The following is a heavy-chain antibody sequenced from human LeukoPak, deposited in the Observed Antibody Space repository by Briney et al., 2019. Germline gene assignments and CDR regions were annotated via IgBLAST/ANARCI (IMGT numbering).Heavy chain of an antibody. Sequence: GGSLRLSCAASGFTFSSYSMNWVRQAPGKGLEWVAFISDSGGDKWFGDSVKGRFTISRDKSKNTVNLQMSSLRDEDTALYYCARDGGAESYAFDYWGQETLVTVSS. CDR2: ISDSGGDK. V-gene: IGHV3-30*02. D-gene: IGHD3-10*01. CDR1: GFTFSSYS. J-gene: IGHJ4*02. CDR3: ARDGGAESYAFDY.